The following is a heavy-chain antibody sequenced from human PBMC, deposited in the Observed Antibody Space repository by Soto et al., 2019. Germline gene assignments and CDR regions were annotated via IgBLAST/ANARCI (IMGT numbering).Heavy chain of an antibody. J-gene: IGHJ4*02. Sequence: PGGSLRLSCAASGFTFSAYAMSWVRQAPGKGLEWVSVISGSGTATYHADSVKGRFTISRDNSKSTLYVQLNSLRAEDTAIHYCASQRSDTDTPIFGVVDYWGRGTLVTVSS. CDR3: ASQRSDTDTPIFGVVDY. D-gene: IGHD3-3*01. CDR2: ISGSGTAT. V-gene: IGHV3-23*01. CDR1: GFTFSAYA.